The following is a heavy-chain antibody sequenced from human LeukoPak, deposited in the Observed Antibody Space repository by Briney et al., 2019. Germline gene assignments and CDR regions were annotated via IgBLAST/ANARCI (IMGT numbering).Heavy chain of an antibody. J-gene: IGHJ4*02. Sequence: SETLSLTCIVSGGSISSYYWSWIRQPPGKGLEWIGYISDSGSTNYNPSLKSRVTISVDTSKNQFSLKLSSVTAADTAVYYCARRQYCGSTTCYNETYYFDYWGQGTLVTVSS. CDR3: ARRQYCGSTTCYNETYYFDY. CDR1: GGSISSYY. D-gene: IGHD2-2*02. V-gene: IGHV4-59*08. CDR2: ISDSGST.